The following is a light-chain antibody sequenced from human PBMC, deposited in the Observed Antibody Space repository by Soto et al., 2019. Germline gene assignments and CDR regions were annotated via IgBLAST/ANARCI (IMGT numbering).Light chain of an antibody. Sequence: DIVITQSPLSLQVTHLDQALLSLRSSQSLLQSNGYTYFDWYLQKSGQSPQLLIYLTSIRASGVPDRFNGSGSGTDFTLKIRKVEAEDVGVYYCMQALQTPPWTCGKGPKGDIK. J-gene: IGKJ1*01. V-gene: IGKV2-28*01. CDR2: LTS. CDR1: QSLLQSNGYTY. CDR3: MQALQTPPWT.